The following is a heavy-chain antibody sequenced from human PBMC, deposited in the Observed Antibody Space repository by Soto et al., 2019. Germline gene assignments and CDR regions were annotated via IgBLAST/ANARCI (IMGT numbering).Heavy chain of an antibody. CDR2: IKFDGSST. V-gene: IGHV3-74*01. CDR3: ARGAKNIYAMDV. Sequence: EVQLVESGGGLVQPGGSVRLSCAASGFAFSTYWMHWVRQAPGKGLLWVSRIKFDGSSTYYADSVKGRFTISRDDAKNTLFLQMNGLRVDDTAVYYCARGAKNIYAMDVWGQGTTVTVSS. CDR1: GFAFSTYW. J-gene: IGHJ6*02.